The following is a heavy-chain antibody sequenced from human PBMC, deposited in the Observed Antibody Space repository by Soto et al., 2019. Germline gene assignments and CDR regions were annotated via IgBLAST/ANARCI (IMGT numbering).Heavy chain of an antibody. J-gene: IGHJ5*02. Sequence: SETLSLTCTVSGGSISSYYWSWIRQPPGKGLEWIGYIYYSGSTNYNPSLKSRVTISVDTSKNQFSLKLSSVTAADTAVYYCARLGSSGYEKGGWFDPWGQGTLVTVSS. CDR3: ARLGSSGYEKGGWFDP. CDR1: GGSISSYY. CDR2: IYYSGST. D-gene: IGHD5-12*01. V-gene: IGHV4-59*08.